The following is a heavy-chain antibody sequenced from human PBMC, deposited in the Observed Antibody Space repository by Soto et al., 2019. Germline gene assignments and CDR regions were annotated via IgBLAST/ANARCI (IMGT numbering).Heavy chain of an antibody. Sequence: GGSLRLSCAASGFTFSSYSMNWVRQAPGKGLEWVSSISSSSSYIYYADSVKGRFTISRDNAKNSLYLQMNSLRAEETAVYYWATVPGTYCSGVSCYWAVFDIWGQGTMVTVSS. D-gene: IGHD2-15*01. CDR1: GFTFSSYS. J-gene: IGHJ3*02. CDR3: ATVPGTYCSGVSCYWAVFDI. V-gene: IGHV3-21*01. CDR2: ISSSSSYI.